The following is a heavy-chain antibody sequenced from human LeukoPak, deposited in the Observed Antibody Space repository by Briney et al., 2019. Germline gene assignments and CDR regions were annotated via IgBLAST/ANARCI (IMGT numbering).Heavy chain of an antibody. V-gene: IGHV1-3*01. CDR1: GYTFINYA. CDR3: ALGAYDY. D-gene: IGHD1-26*01. Sequence: ASVKVSCKASGYTFINYAIHWVRQAPGQGLEWMGWTNAGDGNIKYSQNFQDRVTITRDTSASTAYMELSSLRSEDTAMYYCALGAYDYWGQGTLVSVSS. J-gene: IGHJ4*02. CDR2: TNAGDGNI.